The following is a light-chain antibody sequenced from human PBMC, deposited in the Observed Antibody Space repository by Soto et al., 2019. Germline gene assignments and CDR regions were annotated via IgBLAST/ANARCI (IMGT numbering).Light chain of an antibody. CDR2: SAS. CDR3: QQTYSTPSWT. CDR1: QGINTD. Sequence: DILLTQSPSSLSSSVGDRVNLTCRASQGINTDLVWYQKKPGKAPKSLIYSASSLQRGVPSRFSGSGSGTDLTLTISGLQTEDFANYYCQQTYSTPSWTFGQGTKVDIK. V-gene: IGKV1-39*01. J-gene: IGKJ1*01.